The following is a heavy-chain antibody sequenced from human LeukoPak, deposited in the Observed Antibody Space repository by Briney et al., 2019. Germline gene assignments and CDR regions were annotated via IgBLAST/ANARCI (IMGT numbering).Heavy chain of an antibody. Sequence: SETLSLTCTVSGGSISSSSYYWGWIRQPPGKGLEWIGSIYYSGSTYYNPSLKSRVTISVDTSKNQFSLKLSSVTAADTAVYYCARLSPLYCSSTSCYTFDYWGQGTLVTVSS. V-gene: IGHV4-39*01. J-gene: IGHJ4*02. CDR1: GGSISSSSYY. CDR2: IYYSGST. CDR3: ARLSPLYCSSTSCYTFDY. D-gene: IGHD2-2*02.